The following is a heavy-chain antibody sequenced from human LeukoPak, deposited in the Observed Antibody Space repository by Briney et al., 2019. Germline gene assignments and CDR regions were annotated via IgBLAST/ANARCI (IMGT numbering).Heavy chain of an antibody. CDR3: ARDPGDSSGYCYFDY. D-gene: IGHD3-22*01. CDR1: GFTFSNYA. Sequence: GGSLRLSCAASGFTFSNYAIHWVRQAPGKGLEYVSAISSNGGSTYYANSVKGRFTISRDNSKNTLYLQMGSLRAEDMAVYYCARDPGDSSGYCYFDYWGQGTLVTVSS. J-gene: IGHJ4*02. V-gene: IGHV3-64*01. CDR2: ISSNGGST.